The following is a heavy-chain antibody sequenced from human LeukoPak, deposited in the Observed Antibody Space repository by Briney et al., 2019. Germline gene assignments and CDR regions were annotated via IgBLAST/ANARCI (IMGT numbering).Heavy chain of an antibody. V-gene: IGHV4-39*01. CDR1: GDSISSRSYY. D-gene: IGHD6-13*01. Sequence: SEILSLTCTVSGDSISSRSYYWGWIRQPPGKGLEWIGKIYYGRNYKWNSSLKSRGTISVDTSKNQFSLKLSSVTAADTAVYYCATQSSSWHYLEYWGQGTLVTVSS. J-gene: IGHJ4*02. CDR3: ATQSSSWHYLEY. CDR2: IYYGRNY.